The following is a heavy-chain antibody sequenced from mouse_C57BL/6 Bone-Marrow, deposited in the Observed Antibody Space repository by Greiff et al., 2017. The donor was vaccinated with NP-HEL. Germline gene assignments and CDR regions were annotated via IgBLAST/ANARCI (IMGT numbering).Heavy chain of an antibody. V-gene: IGHV5-4*03. CDR1: GFTFSSYA. J-gene: IGHJ3*01. CDR3: AKYCYGSGLWAWFAY. Sequence: EVKLMESGGGLVKPGGSLKLSCAASGFTFSSYAMPWVRQTPEKRLEWVATISDGGSYTYYPDNVKGRSTISRDNATNNPYLQVSHLKSEDTAMYYCAKYCYGSGLWAWFAYWGQGTLVTVSA. D-gene: IGHD1-1*01. CDR2: ISDGGSYT.